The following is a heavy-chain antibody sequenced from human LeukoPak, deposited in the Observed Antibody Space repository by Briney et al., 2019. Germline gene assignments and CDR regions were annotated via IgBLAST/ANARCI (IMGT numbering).Heavy chain of an antibody. CDR3: ARDQGSSLTLPYY. CDR2: ISSNGGST. CDR1: GFTFSSYA. V-gene: IGHV3-64*01. J-gene: IGHJ4*02. Sequence: PGGSLRLSCAASGFTFSSYAMHWVRQAPGKGLEYVSAISSNGGSTYYANSVKGRFTISRDNSKNTLYLQMGSLRAEDMAVYYCARDQGSSLTLPYYWGQGTLVTVSS. D-gene: IGHD6-13*01.